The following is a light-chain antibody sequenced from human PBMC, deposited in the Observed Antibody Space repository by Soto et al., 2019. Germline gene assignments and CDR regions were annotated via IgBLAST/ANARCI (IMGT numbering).Light chain of an antibody. CDR2: DDN. CDR3: GSWDSSLSAYV. Sequence: QSVMTQPPSVSAAPGQKVTISCCGSSSNIGGNSVSWSQQLPGTAPKLLIYDDNKRPSGIPDRFSGSKSGTSATLGITGFQTGDEADYYCGSWDSSLSAYVFGTGPKLTVL. J-gene: IGLJ1*01. V-gene: IGLV1-51*01. CDR1: SSNIGGNS.